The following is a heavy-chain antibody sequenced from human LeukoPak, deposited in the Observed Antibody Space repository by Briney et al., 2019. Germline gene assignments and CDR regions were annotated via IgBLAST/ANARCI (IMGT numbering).Heavy chain of an antibody. Sequence: SETLSLTRTVSGGSISSYYWSWIRQPPGKGLEWIGYIYYSGSTNYNPSLKSRVTISVDTSKNQFSLKLSSVTAADTAVYYCARETREFDSYGYGGYYYYYYMDVWGKGTTVTVSS. V-gene: IGHV4-59*01. D-gene: IGHD5-18*01. CDR1: GGSISSYY. J-gene: IGHJ6*03. CDR2: IYYSGST. CDR3: ARETREFDSYGYGGYYYYYYMDV.